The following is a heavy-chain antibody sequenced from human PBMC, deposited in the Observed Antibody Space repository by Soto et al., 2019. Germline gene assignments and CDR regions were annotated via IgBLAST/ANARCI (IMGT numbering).Heavy chain of an antibody. CDR1: GFSLSTSGVG. D-gene: IGHD5-12*01. V-gene: IGHV2-5*02. CDR2: IYWDDDK. J-gene: IGHJ4*02. Sequence: VSGPTLVNPTQTLTLTCTFSGFSLSTSGVGVGWIRQPPGKALEWLALIYWDDDKRYSPSLKSRLTITKDTSKNQVVLTMTNMDPVDTATYYCAHSPIVATIYGGRYFDYWGQGTLVTVSS. CDR3: AHSPIVATIYGGRYFDY.